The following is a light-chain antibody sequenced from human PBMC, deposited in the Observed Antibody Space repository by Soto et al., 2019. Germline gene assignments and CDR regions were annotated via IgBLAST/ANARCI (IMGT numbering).Light chain of an antibody. CDR1: QSINTW. Sequence: QSTQYTYTLSASVGDRVSITCRASQSINTWLAWYQQKPGKAPKLLIQKVSSLESGVPSRFSGSGFGTEFTLTISSLQTDDFATYYCQQYKSYSLTFGGGTNVDIK. J-gene: IGKJ4*01. CDR3: QQYKSYSLT. V-gene: IGKV1-5*03. CDR2: KVS.